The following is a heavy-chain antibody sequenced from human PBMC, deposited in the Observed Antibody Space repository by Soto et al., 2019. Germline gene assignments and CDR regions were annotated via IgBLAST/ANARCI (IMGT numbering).Heavy chain of an antibody. Sequence: ELQLVESGGGLVQPGRSLRLSCAASGFTLDDDAMHWVRQGPGKGLEWVSGISGNSGSIGYADSVKGRFTISRDNAKNSLYLQMNSLRAEATALYYCAKENSGWSDAFHIWGQGTMVTVSS. D-gene: IGHD6-19*01. CDR3: AKENSGWSDAFHI. CDR2: ISGNSGSI. CDR1: GFTLDDDA. J-gene: IGHJ3*02. V-gene: IGHV3-9*01.